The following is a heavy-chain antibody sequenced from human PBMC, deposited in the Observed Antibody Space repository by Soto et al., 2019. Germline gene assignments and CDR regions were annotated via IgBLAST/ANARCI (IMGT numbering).Heavy chain of an antibody. CDR2: ISGLSSYI. V-gene: IGHV3-21*06. D-gene: IGHD6-25*01. CDR3: ARDPQQRLADSYYYGMDV. J-gene: IGHJ6*02. Sequence: GSLRLSCAASGFTFSRYGMNWVRHSPGKWLELVSSISGLSSYIYYADSVKGRFTVSRDNAKNSLYVQMNSLRAEDTAVYYCARDPQQRLADSYYYGMDVWGQGTTVTVSS. CDR1: GFTFSRYG.